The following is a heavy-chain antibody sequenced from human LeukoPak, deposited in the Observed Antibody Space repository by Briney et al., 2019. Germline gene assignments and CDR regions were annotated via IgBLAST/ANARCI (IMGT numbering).Heavy chain of an antibody. CDR3: AKDDSSGYYYPSY. V-gene: IGHV3-23*01. D-gene: IGHD3-22*01. CDR1: GFTFSSYA. Sequence: GGSLRLSCAASGFTFSSYAMSWVRQAPGKGLEWVSAISGSGGSTYYADSVKGRFTISRDNSENTLYLQMNSLRAEDTAVYYCAKDDSSGYYYPSYWGQGTLVTVSS. J-gene: IGHJ4*02. CDR2: ISGSGGST.